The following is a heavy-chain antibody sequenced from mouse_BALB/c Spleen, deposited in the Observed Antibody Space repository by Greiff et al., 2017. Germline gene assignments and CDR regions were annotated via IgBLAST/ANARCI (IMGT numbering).Heavy chain of an antibody. J-gene: IGHJ4*01. CDR2: IRNKANGYTT. D-gene: IGHD2-13*01. Sequence: EVQRVESGGGLVQPGGSLRLSCATSGFTFTDYYMSWVRQPPGKALEWLGFIRNKANGYTTEYSASVKGRFTISRDNSQSILYLQMNTLRAEDSATYYCARGGDYVAMDYWGQGTSVTVSS. CDR3: ARGGDYVAMDY. V-gene: IGHV7-3*02. CDR1: GFTFTDYY.